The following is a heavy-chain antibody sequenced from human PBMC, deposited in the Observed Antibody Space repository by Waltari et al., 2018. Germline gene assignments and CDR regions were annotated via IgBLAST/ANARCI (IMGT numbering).Heavy chain of an antibody. CDR3: ARVGSYYYDISGPYIDY. CDR1: GGSISSSSYY. V-gene: IGHV4-39*07. CDR2: IYYSGST. Sequence: QLQLQESGPGLVKPSETLSLTCTVSGGSISSSSYYWGWIRQPPGKGLEWIGSIYYSGSTYYNPSLKSRVTISVDTSKNQFSLKLSSVTAADTAVYYCARVGSYYYDISGPYIDYWGQGTLVTVSS. D-gene: IGHD3-22*01. J-gene: IGHJ4*02.